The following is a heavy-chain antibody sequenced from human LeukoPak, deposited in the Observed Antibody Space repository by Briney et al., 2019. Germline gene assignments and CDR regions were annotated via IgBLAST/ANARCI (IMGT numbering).Heavy chain of an antibody. CDR2: INHSGST. J-gene: IGHJ4*02. D-gene: IGHD5-18*01. CDR3: ARNVDTAMDIDY. CDR1: GGSFSGYY. V-gene: IGHV4-34*01. Sequence: SETLSLTCAVYGGSFSGYYWSWIRQPPGKGLEWIGEINHSGSTNYNPSLKSRVTISVDTSKNQFSLKLSSVTAADTAVYYCARNVDTAMDIDYWGQGTLVTVSS.